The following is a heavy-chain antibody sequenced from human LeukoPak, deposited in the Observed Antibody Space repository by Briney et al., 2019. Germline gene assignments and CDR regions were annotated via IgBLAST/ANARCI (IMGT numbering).Heavy chain of an antibody. CDR2: IHYSGST. J-gene: IGHJ5*02. Sequence: SETLSLTCTVSGGSINTYYWSWIRQPPGKGLEWIGYIHYSGSTNHNPSLKSRVTISLDTSKNQFSLGLGSVTAADTAAYYCAGGLRYFAAWGQETLVTVSS. V-gene: IGHV4-59*01. CDR1: GGSINTYY. D-gene: IGHD3-9*01. CDR3: AGGLRYFAA.